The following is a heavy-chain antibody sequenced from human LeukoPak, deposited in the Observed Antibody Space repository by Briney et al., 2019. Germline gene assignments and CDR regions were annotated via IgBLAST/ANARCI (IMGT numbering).Heavy chain of an antibody. D-gene: IGHD4-23*01. V-gene: IGHV3-23*01. Sequence: GGSLRLSCAASGFTLSSYAMSWVRQAPGKGLEWVSSITGSGDTIYYADSVKGRFTISSDTSRNTLYLQMNSLRAEDTAVYYCARGPTRGNSFDYWGQGTLVTVSS. CDR3: ARGPTRGNSFDY. CDR2: ITGSGDTI. J-gene: IGHJ4*02. CDR1: GFTLSSYA.